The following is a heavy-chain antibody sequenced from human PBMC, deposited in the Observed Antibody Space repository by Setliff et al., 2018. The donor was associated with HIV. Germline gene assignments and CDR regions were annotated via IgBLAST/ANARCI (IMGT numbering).Heavy chain of an antibody. V-gene: IGHV4-59*11. CDR2: MYASGST. CDR1: GGSISVHY. Sequence: SETLSLTCTVSGGSISVHYWSWLRQPPGKGLEWIGYMYASGSTDYNPSLKSRVTISVDRFRNQFSLQLRSVTAADTAVYYCARLHSLRIAVAGRGDAFDIWGQGTMVTVSS. J-gene: IGHJ3*02. CDR3: ARLHSLRIAVAGRGDAFDI. D-gene: IGHD6-19*01.